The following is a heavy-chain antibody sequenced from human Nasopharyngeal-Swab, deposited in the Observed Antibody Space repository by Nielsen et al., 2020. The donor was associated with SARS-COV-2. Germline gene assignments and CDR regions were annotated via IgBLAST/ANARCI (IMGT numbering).Heavy chain of an antibody. CDR1: GFTFSSYA. CDR3: TPMIVVVNSGEVDY. D-gene: IGHD3-22*01. V-gene: IGHV3-23*01. CDR2: ISGSGGST. Sequence: GESLKISCAASGFTFSSYAMSWVRQAPGKGLEWVSAISGSGGSTYYADSVKGRFTISRDNAKNTLYLQMNSLRAEDTAVYYCTPMIVVVNSGEVDYWGQGTLVTVSS. J-gene: IGHJ4*02.